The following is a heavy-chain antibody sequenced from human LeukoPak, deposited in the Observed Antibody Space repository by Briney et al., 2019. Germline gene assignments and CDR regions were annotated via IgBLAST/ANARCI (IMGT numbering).Heavy chain of an antibody. Sequence: GGSLRLSCAASGFTFSSYWMHWVRQAPGKGLEWVSGITASGDRTFYGDSVRGRFTMSRDNSKNTVYLQMNSLRVDDTAVYYCARRDIVVVVSASDYWGQGTLVTVSS. D-gene: IGHD2-15*01. CDR1: GFTFSSYW. V-gene: IGHV3-23*01. CDR2: ITASGDRT. CDR3: ARRDIVVVVSASDY. J-gene: IGHJ4*02.